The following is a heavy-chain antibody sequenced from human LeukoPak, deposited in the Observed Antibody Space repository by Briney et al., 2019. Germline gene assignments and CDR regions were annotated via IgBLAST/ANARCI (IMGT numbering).Heavy chain of an antibody. CDR3: ARSPPRGSSLNWFDP. CDR2: ISYDGSNK. CDR1: GFTFSSYG. J-gene: IGHJ5*02. D-gene: IGHD5-18*01. Sequence: PGGSLRLSCAASGFTFSSYGMHWVRQAPGKGLEWVAVISYDGSNKYYADSVKGRFTISRDNSKNTLYLQMNSLRAEDTAVYYCARSPPRGSSLNWFDPWGQGTLVTVSS. V-gene: IGHV3-30*03.